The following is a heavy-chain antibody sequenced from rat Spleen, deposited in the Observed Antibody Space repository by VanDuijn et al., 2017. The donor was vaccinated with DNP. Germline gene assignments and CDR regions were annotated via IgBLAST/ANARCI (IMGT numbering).Heavy chain of an antibody. V-gene: IGHV5-58*01. CDR2: IAYDGGIT. CDR1: GFTFNTYW. CDR3: AKVDA. Sequence: EVQLVETGGGLVQPGRSLKLSCVASGFTFNTYWMFWVRQAPTKGLEWVAYIAYDGGITYYGDSVKGRFTISRDNAKNTLYLQMNSLRSEDMATYYCAKVDAWGQGTSVTVSS. J-gene: IGHJ4*01.